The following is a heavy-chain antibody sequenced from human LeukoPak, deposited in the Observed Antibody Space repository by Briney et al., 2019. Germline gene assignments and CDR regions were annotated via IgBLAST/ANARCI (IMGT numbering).Heavy chain of an antibody. CDR3: ARRVGPDYMDV. D-gene: IGHD1-26*01. CDR1: GYSISSGYY. V-gene: IGHV4-61*01. CDR2: IYYSGST. Sequence: PSETLSLTCTVSGYSISSGYYWGWIRQPPGKGLEWIGYIYYSGSTNYNPSLKSRVTISVDTSKNQFSLKLSSVTAADTAVYYCARRVGPDYMDVWGKGTTVTVSS. J-gene: IGHJ6*03.